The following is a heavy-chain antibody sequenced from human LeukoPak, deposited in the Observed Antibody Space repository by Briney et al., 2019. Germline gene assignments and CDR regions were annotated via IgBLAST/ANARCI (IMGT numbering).Heavy chain of an antibody. D-gene: IGHD5-24*01. J-gene: IGHJ4*02. CDR2: IYYSGST. Sequence: PSETLSLTCAVSGGSISSSNWWSWVRQPPGKGLEWIGYIYYSGSTYYNPSLKSRVTISVDTSKNQFSLKLSSVTAADTAVYYCARVEMATIRYWGQGTLVTVSS. CDR1: GGSISSSNW. V-gene: IGHV4-4*02. CDR3: ARVEMATIRY.